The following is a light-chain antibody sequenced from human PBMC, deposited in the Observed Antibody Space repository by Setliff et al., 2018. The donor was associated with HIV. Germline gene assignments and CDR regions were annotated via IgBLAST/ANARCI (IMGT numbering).Light chain of an antibody. Sequence: QSALTQPRSVSGSRGQAVTLSCTGHSSVVGRYEYVSWYQQHPGKAPKLMIYDVSKRPSGVPARFSGFKAGNTASLFIAGLEPEDEADYYCCSYAGSYTFVFGTGTKVTVL. V-gene: IGLV2-11*01. CDR2: DVS. CDR1: SSVVGRYEY. J-gene: IGLJ1*01. CDR3: CSYAGSYTFV.